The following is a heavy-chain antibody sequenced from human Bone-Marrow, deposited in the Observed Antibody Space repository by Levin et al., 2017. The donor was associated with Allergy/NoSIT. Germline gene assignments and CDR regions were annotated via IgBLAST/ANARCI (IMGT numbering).Heavy chain of an antibody. Sequence: KPGESLKISCQGSGYIFSSYWIAWVRQMPGKGLEWMGIIYPGDSDTTYSPSFQGRVAISADKSKDTAYLQWSSLTASDTAMYYCARRKYIYASQNFPFDFWGQGTLVTVSS. CDR1: GYIFSSYW. V-gene: IGHV5-51*01. J-gene: IGHJ4*02. CDR3: ARRKYIYASQNFPFDF. D-gene: IGHD5-18*01. CDR2: IYPGDSDT.